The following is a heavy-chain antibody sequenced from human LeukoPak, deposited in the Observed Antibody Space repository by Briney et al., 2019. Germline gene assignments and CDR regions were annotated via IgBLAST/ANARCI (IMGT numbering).Heavy chain of an antibody. CDR1: GFSFNYYS. V-gene: IGHV3-21*01. D-gene: IGHD4-23*01. Sequence: GGSLRLSCAASGFSFNYYSMNWVRQAPGKGLEWVSSISYSGTYIYCGDSVKGRFTISRDNAQNSLYLQMNSLRAEDTAVYYCATYGGNSDYWGQGALVTVSS. CDR2: ISYSGTYI. J-gene: IGHJ4*02. CDR3: ATYGGNSDY.